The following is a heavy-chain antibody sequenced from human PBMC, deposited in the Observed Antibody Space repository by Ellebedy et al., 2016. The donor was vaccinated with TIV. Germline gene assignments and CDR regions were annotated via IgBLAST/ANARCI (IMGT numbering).Heavy chain of an antibody. Sequence: SETLSLXXTVSGGYLRTYYWSWIRQSPEKGLEWIGYIYYTGSTDYNPSLKGRATISVDTSKIQFSLKLISVTAADTAVYYCARDYESRSGTVTYYGMDVWGQGTTVTVSS. J-gene: IGHJ6*02. CDR1: GGYLRTYY. CDR2: IYYTGST. CDR3: ARDYESRSGTVTYYGMDV. V-gene: IGHV4-59*01. D-gene: IGHD4-17*01.